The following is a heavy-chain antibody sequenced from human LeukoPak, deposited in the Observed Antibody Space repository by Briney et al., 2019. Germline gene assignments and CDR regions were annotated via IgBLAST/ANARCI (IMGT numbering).Heavy chain of an antibody. V-gene: IGHV4-59*01. J-gene: IGHJ4*02. D-gene: IGHD3-16*01. CDR2: IYFSGST. CDR3: ARGGGYFNY. CDR1: GGSISSDY. Sequence: SETLSLTCTVSGGSISSDYWSWIRQPPGKGLEWIGYIYFSGSTNYNPSLKSRVTISVDTSKTQLSLKLSSVTAADTAVYYCARGGGYFNYWGQGTRVTVSA.